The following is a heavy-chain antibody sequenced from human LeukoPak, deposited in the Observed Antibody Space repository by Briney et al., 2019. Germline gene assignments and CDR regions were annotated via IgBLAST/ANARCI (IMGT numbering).Heavy chain of an antibody. CDR1: GGSISSYY. CDR2: IYYSGST. V-gene: IGHV4-59*08. Sequence: SETLSLTCTVSGGSISSYYWSWIRQPPGKGLEWIGSIYYSGSTNYNPSLKSRVTISVDTSKNQFSLKLSSVTAADTAVYYCARHRRQWLERPPGYYFDYWGQGTLVTVSS. CDR3: ARHRRQWLERPPGYYFDY. D-gene: IGHD1-1*01. J-gene: IGHJ4*02.